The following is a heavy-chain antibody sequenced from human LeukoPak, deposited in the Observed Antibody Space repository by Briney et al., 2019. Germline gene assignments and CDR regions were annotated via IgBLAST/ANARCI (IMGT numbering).Heavy chain of an antibody. Sequence: SVKVSCKASGGTFSSYAISWVRQAPGQGLEWMGGIIPIFGTANYAQKFQGRVTITADESTSTAYMELSSLRSEDTAVYYCARERGIVVGRHWFDPWGQGTLVTFSS. J-gene: IGHJ5*02. CDR3: ARERGIVVGRHWFDP. V-gene: IGHV1-69*13. D-gene: IGHD3-22*01. CDR2: IIPIFGTA. CDR1: GGTFSSYA.